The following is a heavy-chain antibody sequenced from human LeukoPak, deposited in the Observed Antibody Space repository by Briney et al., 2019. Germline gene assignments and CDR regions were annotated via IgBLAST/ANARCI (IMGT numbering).Heavy chain of an antibody. Sequence: GGSLRLSCAASGFTFSSYGMHWVRQAPGKGLEGVAFIRYDGSNKYYADSVKGRFTISRDNSKNTLYLQMNSLRAEDTAVYYCARDVYYYGDYTPNTGIDYWGQGTLVTVSS. CDR3: ARDVYYYGDYTPNTGIDY. J-gene: IGHJ4*02. V-gene: IGHV3-30*02. CDR2: IRYDGSNK. D-gene: IGHD4-17*01. CDR1: GFTFSSYG.